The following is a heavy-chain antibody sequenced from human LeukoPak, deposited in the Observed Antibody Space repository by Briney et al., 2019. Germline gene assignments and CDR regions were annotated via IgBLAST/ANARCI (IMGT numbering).Heavy chain of an antibody. CDR1: GFTFSSYE. V-gene: IGHV3-48*03. D-gene: IGHD3-3*02. CDR3: ARQISTGGRWFDP. CDR2: ISSSGSII. Sequence: GGSLRLSCAASGFTFSSYEMNWVRQAPGKELEWVSYISSSGSIIYYADYVKGRFTISRDNAKNSLYLQMNSLRAEDTAVYYCARQISTGGRWFDPWGQGTLVTVSS. J-gene: IGHJ5*02.